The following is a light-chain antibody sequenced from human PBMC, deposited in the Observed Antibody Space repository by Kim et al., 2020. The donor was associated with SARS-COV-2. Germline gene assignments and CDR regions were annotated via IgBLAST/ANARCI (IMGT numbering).Light chain of an antibody. V-gene: IGLV1-47*01. CDR3: AAWDDSLRV. J-gene: IGLJ3*02. CDR2: RNN. CDR1: SSNIGSNY. Sequence: ELTQPPSASGTPGQRVTISCSGSSSNIGSNYVYWYQQLPGTAPKLLIYRNNQRPSGVPDRFSGSKSGTSASLAISRLRSEDEADYYCAAWDDSLRVFG.